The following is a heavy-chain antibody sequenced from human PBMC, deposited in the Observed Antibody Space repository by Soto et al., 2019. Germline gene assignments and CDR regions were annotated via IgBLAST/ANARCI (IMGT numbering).Heavy chain of an antibody. CDR1: GFTFSDYH. CDR2: ISSRSSTI. J-gene: IGHJ4*02. D-gene: IGHD2-8*01. V-gene: IGHV3-11*01. Sequence: QVQLVESGGGLVKPGGSLRLSCAASGFTFSDYHMSWIRQAPGEGLEWVSYISSRSSTIFYADSVKDRFTMSKDNVKNSLSLQMNCLRAEDTAVYYCASGTNGALFVYWGQGILVTVSS. CDR3: ASGTNGALFVY.